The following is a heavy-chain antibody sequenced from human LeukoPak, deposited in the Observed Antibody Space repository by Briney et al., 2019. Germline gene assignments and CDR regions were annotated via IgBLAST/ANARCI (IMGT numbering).Heavy chain of an antibody. CDR3: AREAGSLGYCSSTSCPTYYFDY. CDR1: GYTITGYY. V-gene: IGHV1-2*06. CDR2: INPNSGGT. J-gene: IGHJ4*02. Sequence: GASVKVSCKASGYTITGYYMHWVRQAPGQGLEWMGRINPNSGGTNYAQKFQGRVTMTRDTSISTAYMELSRLRSDDTAVYYCAREAGSLGYCSSTSCPTYYFDYWGQGTLVTASS. D-gene: IGHD2-2*01.